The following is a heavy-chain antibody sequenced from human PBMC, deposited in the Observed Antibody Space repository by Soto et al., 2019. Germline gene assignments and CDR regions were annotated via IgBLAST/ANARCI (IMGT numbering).Heavy chain of an antibody. CDR2: IYYSGST. CDR1: GGSISSGDYY. D-gene: IGHD3-22*01. Sequence: QVQLQESGPGLVKPSQTLSLTCTVSGGSISSGDYYWSWIRQPPGKGLEWIGYIYYSGSTYYNPPRKVRVTMSGDTSKTQFSLKLSSVTAADTAVYSCARHTRDNYYDSSGYFDAFDIWGQGTMVTVSS. V-gene: IGHV4-30-4*01. CDR3: ARHTRDNYYDSSGYFDAFDI. J-gene: IGHJ3*02.